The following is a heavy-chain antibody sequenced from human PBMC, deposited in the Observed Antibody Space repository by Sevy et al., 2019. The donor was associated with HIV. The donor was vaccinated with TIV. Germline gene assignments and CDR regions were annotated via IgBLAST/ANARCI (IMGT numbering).Heavy chain of an antibody. CDR1: GFAFHEYS. Sequence: GGSLRLSCAASGFAFHEYSMSWIRQAPGKGLEWVATLSCGCGKINYADSVKGRFTISRDNSKNSFYLQMDNLRVEDTAVYYCAREGCSRPHDYWGQGTRVTVSS. CDR2: LSCGCGKI. J-gene: IGHJ4*02. CDR3: AREGCSRPHDY. D-gene: IGHD2-8*01. V-gene: IGHV3-11*05.